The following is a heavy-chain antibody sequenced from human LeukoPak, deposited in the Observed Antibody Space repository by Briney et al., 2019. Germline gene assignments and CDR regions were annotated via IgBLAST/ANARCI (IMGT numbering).Heavy chain of an antibody. CDR1: GGSFSGYY. D-gene: IGHD3-10*01. Sequence: SETLSLTCAVYGGSFSGYYWSWIRQPPGKGLEWIGEINHSGSTNYNPSLKSRVTISVDTSKNQFSLKLSSVTAADTAVYYCARGRGMVREIGLGDWGQGTLVTVSS. J-gene: IGHJ4*02. CDR2: INHSGST. CDR3: ARGRGMVREIGLGD. V-gene: IGHV4-34*01.